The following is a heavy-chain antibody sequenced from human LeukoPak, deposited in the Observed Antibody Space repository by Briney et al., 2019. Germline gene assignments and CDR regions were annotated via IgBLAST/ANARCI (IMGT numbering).Heavy chain of an antibody. CDR3: ARVIYYGSGSYYFDY. CDR2: IYYSGST. J-gene: IGHJ4*02. CDR1: GGSISSGGYY. V-gene: IGHV4-31*03. Sequence: PPETLSLTCTVSGGSISSGGYYWSWIRQHPGKGLEWIGYIYYSGSTYYNPSLKSRVTISVDTSKNQFSLKLSSVAAADTAVYYCARVIYYGSGSYYFDYWGQGTLVTVSS. D-gene: IGHD3-10*01.